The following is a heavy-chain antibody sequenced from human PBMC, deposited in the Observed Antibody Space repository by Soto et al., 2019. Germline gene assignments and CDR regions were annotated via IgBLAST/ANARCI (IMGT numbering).Heavy chain of an antibody. CDR3: ARDRGGMTPGPLDY. CDR2: ISYDGSNK. J-gene: IGHJ4*02. V-gene: IGHV3-30-3*01. Sequence: XESLRLSCAASGFTFSSYAMHWVRQAPGKGLEWVAVISYDGSNKYYADSVKGRFTISRDNSKNTLYLQMNSLRAEGTAVYYCARDRGGMTPGPLDYWGQGTLVTVSS. D-gene: IGHD1-1*01. CDR1: GFTFSSYA.